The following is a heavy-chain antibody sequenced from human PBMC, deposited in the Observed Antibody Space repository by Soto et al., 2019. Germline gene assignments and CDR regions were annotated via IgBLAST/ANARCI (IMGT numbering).Heavy chain of an antibody. CDR2: INHSGST. D-gene: IGHD6-25*01. CDR1: GGSFSGNY. V-gene: IGHV4-34*01. CDR3: AREGIAAINFDY. J-gene: IGHJ4*02. Sequence: XXTLSLPFAVYGGSFSGNYWRWIRQPPGKGLEWIGEINHSGSTNYNPSLKSRVTISVDTSKNQFSLKLSSVTAADTAVYYCAREGIAAINFDYWGQGTLVTVSS.